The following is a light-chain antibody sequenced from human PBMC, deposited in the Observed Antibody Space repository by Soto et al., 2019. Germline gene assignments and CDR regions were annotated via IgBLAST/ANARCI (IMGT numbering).Light chain of an antibody. V-gene: IGLV2-14*01. CDR3: TSYTSSNTHV. CDR1: SSDVGGYNY. Sequence: QSALTQPASVSGSPGQSITISCTGTSSDVGGYNYVSWLQQHPGKVPKLMIYDVSSRPSGVSNRFSGSKSGNTASLTISGLQAEDEADYYCTSYTSSNTHVFGGGTKVTVL. CDR2: DVS. J-gene: IGLJ1*01.